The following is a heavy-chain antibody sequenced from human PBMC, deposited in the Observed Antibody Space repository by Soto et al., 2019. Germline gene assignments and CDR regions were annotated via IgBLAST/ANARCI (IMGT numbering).Heavy chain of an antibody. CDR2: IYYSGST. CDR3: ATGATFFSSGWKSNYYGMDV. J-gene: IGHJ6*02. D-gene: IGHD6-19*01. Sequence: QVQLQESGPGLVKPSQTLSLTCTVSGGSISSGGYYWSWIRQHPGKGLEWIGYIYYSGSTYYNPSLKSRVTISVDTSKNQFSLKLSSVTVADTAVYYCATGATFFSSGWKSNYYGMDVWGQGTTVTVSS. CDR1: GGSISSGGYY. V-gene: IGHV4-31*03.